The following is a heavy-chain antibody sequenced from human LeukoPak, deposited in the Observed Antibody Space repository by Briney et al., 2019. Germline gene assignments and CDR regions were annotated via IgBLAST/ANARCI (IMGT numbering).Heavy chain of an antibody. Sequence: ASVKVSCKASGYTFTSYGINWLRQAPGQGLEWMGWITTYNGNTNYAQKLQGRVTMTTDTSTSTAYMELRSLRSDDTAVYYCAREKRPYSGPQSMAVWGQGTTVTVSS. V-gene: IGHV1-18*01. J-gene: IGHJ6*02. CDR3: AREKRPYSGPQSMAV. CDR1: GYTFTSYG. D-gene: IGHD6-13*01. CDR2: ITTYNGNT.